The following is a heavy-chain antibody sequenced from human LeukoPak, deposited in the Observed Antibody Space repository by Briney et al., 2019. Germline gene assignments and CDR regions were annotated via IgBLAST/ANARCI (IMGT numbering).Heavy chain of an antibody. V-gene: IGHV2-5*01. CDR1: GFSLSTSGVG. CDR2: IYWNDDK. J-gene: IGHJ4*02. CDR3: AHAAGYCSGGSCYSDSSGYYGHFDY. Sequence: SGPTLVNPTQTLTLTCTFSGFSLSTSGVGVGWIRQPPGKALEWLALIYWNDDKRYSPSLKSRLTITKDTSKNQVVLTMTNMDPVDTAIYYCAHAAGYCSGGSCYSDSSGYYGHFDYWGQGTLVTVSS. D-gene: IGHD2-15*01.